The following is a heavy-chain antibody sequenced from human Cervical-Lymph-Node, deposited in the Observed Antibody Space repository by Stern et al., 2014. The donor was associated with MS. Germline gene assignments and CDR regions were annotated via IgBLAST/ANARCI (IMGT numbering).Heavy chain of an antibody. CDR3: ARGLLGSENAFDN. J-gene: IGHJ3*02. Sequence: DQLVQSGAEVKKPGASVKVSCKASGYTFTSYAISCVRQAPGQGLEWMGWISADNGNTNYAQKLQGRVTRTTDTSTNTAYMELRSLRSDDTAVYYCARGLLGSENAFDNWGQGTMVTVSS. V-gene: IGHV1-18*01. CDR1: GYTFTSYA. D-gene: IGHD2-15*01. CDR2: ISADNGNT.